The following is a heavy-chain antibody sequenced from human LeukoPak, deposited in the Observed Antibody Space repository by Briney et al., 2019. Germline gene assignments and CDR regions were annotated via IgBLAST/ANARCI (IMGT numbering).Heavy chain of an antibody. CDR1: GFILSTSE. V-gene: IGHV3-48*03. CDR3: ARDKAVGPTLLDY. Sequence: GGSLRLSCVASGFILSTSEMNWVRQAPGRGLEWVSFIASDGTIYYADSVKGRFTLSRDNAKNSLYLQMNSLRAEDTAVYYCARDKAVGPTLLDYWGQGTLVTVSS. CDR2: IASDGTI. J-gene: IGHJ4*02. D-gene: IGHD1-26*01.